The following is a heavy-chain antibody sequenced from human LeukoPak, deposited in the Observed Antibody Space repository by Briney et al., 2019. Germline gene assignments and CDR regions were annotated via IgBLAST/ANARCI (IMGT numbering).Heavy chain of an antibody. J-gene: IGHJ6*02. CDR1: GGTFSSYA. CDR3: ASWIVVVPAAGGRAYYYYGMDV. Sequence: SVKVSCTASGGTFSSYAISWVRQAPGQGLEWMGGIIPIFGTANYAQKFQGRATITADESTSTAYMELSSLRPEDTAVYYCASWIVVVPAAGGRAYYYYGMDVWGQGTTVTVSS. D-gene: IGHD2-2*01. CDR2: IIPIFGTA. V-gene: IGHV1-69*13.